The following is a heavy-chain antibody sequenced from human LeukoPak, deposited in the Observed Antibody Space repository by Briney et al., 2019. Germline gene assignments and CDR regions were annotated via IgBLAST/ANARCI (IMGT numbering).Heavy chain of an antibody. V-gene: IGHV3-74*01. CDR1: GFTFSSYW. CDR3: ARVVAVAPRRYYYYYMDV. Sequence: GGSLRLSCAASGFTFSSYWMHWARQAPGKGLVWVLRINSDGSSTSYADSVKGRFTISRDNAKNTLYLQMNSLRAEDTAVYYCARVVAVAPRRYYYYYMDVWGKGTTVTVSS. J-gene: IGHJ6*03. D-gene: IGHD6-19*01. CDR2: INSDGSST.